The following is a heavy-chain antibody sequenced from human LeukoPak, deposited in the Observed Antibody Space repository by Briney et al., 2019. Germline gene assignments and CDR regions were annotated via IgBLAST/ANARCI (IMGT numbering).Heavy chain of an antibody. V-gene: IGHV1-69*05. J-gene: IGHJ3*02. CDR3: ARIAARPIGAFDI. CDR1: GYTFTAYG. D-gene: IGHD6-6*01. Sequence: ASVKVSCKASGYTFTAYGISWVRQAPGQGLEWMGGIIPIFGTANYAQKFQGRVTITTDESTSTAYMELSSLRSEDTAVYYCARIAARPIGAFDIWGQGTMVTVSS. CDR2: IIPIFGTA.